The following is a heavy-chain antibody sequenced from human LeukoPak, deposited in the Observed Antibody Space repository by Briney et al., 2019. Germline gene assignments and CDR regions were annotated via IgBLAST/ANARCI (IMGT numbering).Heavy chain of an antibody. D-gene: IGHD3-22*01. CDR1: GYSFTSYW. Sequence: VESLKISCKGSGYSFTSYWIGWVRQMPGKGLEWMGIIYPGDSDTRYSPSFQGQVTISADKSISTAYLQWSSLKASDTAMYYCARCAVVINVDTHDAFDIWGQGAMVTVSS. CDR3: ARCAVVINVDTHDAFDI. V-gene: IGHV5-51*01. J-gene: IGHJ3*02. CDR2: IYPGDSDT.